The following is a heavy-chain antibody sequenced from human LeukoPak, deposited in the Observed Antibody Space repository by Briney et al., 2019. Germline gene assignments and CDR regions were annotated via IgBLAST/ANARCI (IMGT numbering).Heavy chain of an antibody. CDR3: TTDRGYSST. J-gene: IGHJ4*02. Sequence: GGSLRLSCAASGFTFSSNGMHWVRQAPGKGLEWVAFIWYDGSNKYYADSVKGRFTISRDNSKNTLYLQMNSLRAVDTAVYYCTTDRGYSSTWGQGTLVTVSS. CDR2: IWYDGSNK. V-gene: IGHV3-30*02. D-gene: IGHD5-18*01. CDR1: GFTFSSNG.